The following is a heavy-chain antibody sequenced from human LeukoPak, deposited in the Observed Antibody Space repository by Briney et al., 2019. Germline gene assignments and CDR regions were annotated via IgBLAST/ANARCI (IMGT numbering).Heavy chain of an antibody. CDR3: AKDDAWLRFGE. D-gene: IGHD3-16*01. Sequence: GGSLRPSCAASGFTFSSYSMNWVRQAPGKGLEWVSGISPSGDITYYVDSVKGRFTISRDNSKNTVYLEVSSLTAEDTAVYYCAKDDAWLRFGEWSQGTLVTVSS. V-gene: IGHV3-23*01. CDR2: ISPSGDIT. J-gene: IGHJ4*02. CDR1: GFTFSSYS.